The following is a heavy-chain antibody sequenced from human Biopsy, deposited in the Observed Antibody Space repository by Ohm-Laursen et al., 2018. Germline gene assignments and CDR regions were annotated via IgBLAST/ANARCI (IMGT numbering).Heavy chain of an antibody. J-gene: IGHJ4*02. CDR1: GYSFTSYY. Sequence: GSSVKVSCKASGYSFTSYYMHWVRQAPGHGLEWMGWINPNSGNANYAQSFQGRLTVTRDTSISTAYMELTSLTFDDTAIYYCARGPHSGSHSCFDYWGRGTLVTVSS. V-gene: IGHV1-2*02. CDR3: ARGPHSGSHSCFDY. D-gene: IGHD1-26*01. CDR2: INPNSGNA.